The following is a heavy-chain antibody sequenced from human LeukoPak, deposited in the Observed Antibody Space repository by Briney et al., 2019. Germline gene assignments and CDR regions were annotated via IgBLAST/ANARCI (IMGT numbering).Heavy chain of an antibody. CDR3: AKVVQYTASTGTGLDY. J-gene: IGHJ4*02. Sequence: GGSLRLSCAASGFTVSSNYMSWVRQAPGKGLDWVAVIWYDGSYKYYADSVKGRFTIPRENPKNTLYLQMNSLRAEDTGIYYCAKVVQYTASTGTGLDYWGQGTLVTVSS. CDR2: IWYDGSYK. D-gene: IGHD6-13*01. CDR1: GFTVSSNY. V-gene: IGHV3-33*06.